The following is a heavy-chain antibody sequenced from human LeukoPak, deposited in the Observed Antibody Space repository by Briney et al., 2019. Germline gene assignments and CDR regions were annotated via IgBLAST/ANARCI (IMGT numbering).Heavy chain of an antibody. J-gene: IGHJ1*01. CDR1: GFTFTSYI. D-gene: IGHD1-26*01. V-gene: IGHV3-30-3*01. CDR3: AREKSGSYFEH. CDR2: VSNDGVRK. Sequence: PGGSLRLSCTASGFTFTSYIIHWVRQAPGKGLDWVAVVSNDGVRKYYAASVKGRMTISRDNSMNTVYLQMDSLRAEDTAVYYCAREKSGSYFEHWGPGALVTVSS.